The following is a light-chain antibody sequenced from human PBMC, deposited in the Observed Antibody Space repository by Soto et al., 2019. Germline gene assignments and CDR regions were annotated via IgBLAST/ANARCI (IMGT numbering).Light chain of an antibody. CDR2: EVS. CDR1: SSDIGGYNY. J-gene: IGLJ1*01. Sequence: QSALTQPPSAYGSPGQSVTISCNGTSSDIGGYNYVSWYQQYPGKAPKLMIYEVSKRPSGVPDRFSGSKSGNTASLTVSGLHAEDEADYYCSSYAGSNNPYVFGTGTKVTVL. V-gene: IGLV2-8*01. CDR3: SSYAGSNNPYV.